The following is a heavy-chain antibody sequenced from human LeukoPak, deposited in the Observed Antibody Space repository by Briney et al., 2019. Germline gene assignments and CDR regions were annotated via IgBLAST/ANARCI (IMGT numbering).Heavy chain of an antibody. Sequence: GGSLRLSCEASGFTFSSSNMNWVRQAPGRGLEWVSSISSSSYIYYADSVKGRFTISRDNAKNSLYLQMNSLRAEDTAVYYCARDQVGATSPYWGQGTLVTVSS. CDR2: ISSSSYI. V-gene: IGHV3-21*01. J-gene: IGHJ4*02. CDR3: ARDQVGATSPY. D-gene: IGHD1-26*01. CDR1: GFTFSSSN.